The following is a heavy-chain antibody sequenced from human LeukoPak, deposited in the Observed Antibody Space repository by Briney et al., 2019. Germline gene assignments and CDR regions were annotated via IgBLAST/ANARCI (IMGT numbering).Heavy chain of an antibody. D-gene: IGHD5-12*01. CDR1: GFTFSSYS. CDR2: ISSSSSTI. CDR3: ARDGIVATGGFDY. Sequence: GGSLRLSCAASGFTFSSYSMNWVRQAPGKGLEWVSYISSSSSTIYYADSVKGRFTISRDNAKNSLYLQMNSLRAEDTAVYYCARDGIVATGGFDYWGQGTLVTVSS. J-gene: IGHJ4*02. V-gene: IGHV3-48*01.